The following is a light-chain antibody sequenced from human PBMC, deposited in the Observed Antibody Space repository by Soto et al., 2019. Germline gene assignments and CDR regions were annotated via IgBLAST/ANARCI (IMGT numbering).Light chain of an antibody. CDR3: QQYNNWPWK. Sequence: ASQSISDTLPWYQQKPGQHNRIIIYGASTRDPGFPDRFSGSGSGTDFTPTISSLQSEDFAVYYCQQYNNWPWKFGQGTKVDI. V-gene: IGKV3-15*01. CDR1: QSISDT. J-gene: IGKJ1*01. CDR2: GAS.